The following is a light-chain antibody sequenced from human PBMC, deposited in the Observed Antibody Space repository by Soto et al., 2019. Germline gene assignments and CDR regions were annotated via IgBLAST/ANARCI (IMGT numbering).Light chain of an antibody. CDR1: RSDVGGYKY. CDR3: CSYGGGRTPQG. J-gene: IGLJ2*01. Sequence: QSALTQPRSVSGSPGQSVAISCTGSRSDVGGYKYVSWYQQFPGKAPKLIIYDVSRRPSGVPDRFSGSKSGNTASLTISGLQAEDEGDYYCCSYGGGRTPQGFGGGTKVTVL. CDR2: DVS. V-gene: IGLV2-11*01.